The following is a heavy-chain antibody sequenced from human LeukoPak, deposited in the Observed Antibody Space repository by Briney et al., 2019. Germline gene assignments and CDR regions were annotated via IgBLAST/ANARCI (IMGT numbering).Heavy chain of an antibody. V-gene: IGHV4-59*01. D-gene: IGHD3-10*01. CDR2: IYYSGST. CDR3: AREANYYGSGSYFEGTFDY. CDR1: GGSISSYY. J-gene: IGHJ4*02. Sequence: SETLSLTCTVSGGSISSYYWSWIRQPPGKVLEWIGYIYYSGSTNYNPSLKSRVTISIDTSKNEFSLKLTSVIAADTAVYFCAREANYYGSGSYFEGTFDYWGQGSLVTVSS.